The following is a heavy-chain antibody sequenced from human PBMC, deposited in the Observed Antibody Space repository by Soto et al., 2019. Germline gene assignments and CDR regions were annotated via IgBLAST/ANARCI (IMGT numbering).Heavy chain of an antibody. D-gene: IGHD3-10*01. CDR3: ARAPYSGSGSYFDY. V-gene: IGHV4-30-2*01. CDR2: ISGSGGT. Sequence: QVQLQESGSRLVKPSQTLSLTCAVSGVSINDGGYSWNWIRQPPGKGLEWIGYISGSGGTNYNPSLKSRATMSVDRSNNPFPLNLDSVTAADTAVYFCARAPYSGSGSYFDYWGQGTLVTVSS. CDR1: GVSINDGGYS. J-gene: IGHJ4*02.